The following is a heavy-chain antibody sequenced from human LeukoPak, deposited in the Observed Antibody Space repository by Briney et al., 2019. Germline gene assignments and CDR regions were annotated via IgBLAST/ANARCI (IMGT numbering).Heavy chain of an antibody. CDR1: GFTFSTYG. CDR2: IGRSSSPI. J-gene: IGHJ4*02. Sequence: TGGSLRLSCAASGFTFSTYGMNWVRQAPWKGLEWISYIGRSSSPIYYADSVKGRFTISRDNAKNSLYLQMNGLRAEDTAVYYCARGPSSQFRTDYWGQGTLVTVSS. CDR3: ARGPSSQFRTDY. V-gene: IGHV3-48*01. D-gene: IGHD2-2*01.